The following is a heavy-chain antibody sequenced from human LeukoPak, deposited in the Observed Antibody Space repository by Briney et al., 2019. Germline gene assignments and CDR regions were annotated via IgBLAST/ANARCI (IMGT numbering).Heavy chain of an antibody. Sequence: GRSLRLSCAASGFTFSNYHMHWVRQAPGKGLEWVAVVSYDGSDKYYADSVKGRFTISRDNSNNTLYLQMNSLRAEDTAIYYCARDQSNGGSMGYWGQGTLVTVSS. D-gene: IGHD2-8*01. CDR2: VSYDGSDK. V-gene: IGHV3-33*05. J-gene: IGHJ4*02. CDR3: ARDQSNGGSMGY. CDR1: GFTFSNYH.